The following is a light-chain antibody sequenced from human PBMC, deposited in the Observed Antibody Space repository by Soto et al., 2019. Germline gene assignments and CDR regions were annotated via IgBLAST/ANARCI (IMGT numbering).Light chain of an antibody. CDR2: TAS. CDR3: QQSYRTPIT. Sequence: DIQLTQSPSFLSASVGDRVTITCRASQGISSYLAWYQQKPGKAPKLLISTASTLQSGVPSRFSGSGSGTEFTLTISSLQPEDFATYYCQQSYRTPITFGQGTRLEIK. V-gene: IGKV1-9*01. J-gene: IGKJ5*01. CDR1: QGISSY.